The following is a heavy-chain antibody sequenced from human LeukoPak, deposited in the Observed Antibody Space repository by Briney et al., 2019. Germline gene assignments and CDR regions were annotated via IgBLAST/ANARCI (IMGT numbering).Heavy chain of an antibody. J-gene: IGHJ4*02. Sequence: GGSLRLSCAASGFTFISYDIHWVRQAPGKGLKWVAVMSSDGSIKIYTDSVKGRFTISRDNSKNTLYLEMNSLRVDDTAVYYCARDLVSGAPDYFDFWGQGTLVTVSS. V-gene: IGHV3-30-3*01. CDR2: MSSDGSIK. CDR1: GFTFISYD. D-gene: IGHD1-26*01. CDR3: ARDLVSGAPDYFDF.